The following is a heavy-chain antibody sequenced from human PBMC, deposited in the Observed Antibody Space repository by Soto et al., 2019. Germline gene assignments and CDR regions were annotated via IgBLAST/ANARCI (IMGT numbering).Heavy chain of an antibody. CDR2: ISHDGRNS. Sequence: LRLSCAASGFIFSSFGIHWVRQAPGKGLEWVTLISHDGRNSNYAESVRGRFTISRDNSRNTLYLQMNSLRAEDTAVYYCAKRGQVAAAGRAEYFQHWGQGTLVTVSS. D-gene: IGHD6-13*01. V-gene: IGHV3-30*18. CDR3: AKRGQVAAAGRAEYFQH. J-gene: IGHJ1*01. CDR1: GFIFSSFG.